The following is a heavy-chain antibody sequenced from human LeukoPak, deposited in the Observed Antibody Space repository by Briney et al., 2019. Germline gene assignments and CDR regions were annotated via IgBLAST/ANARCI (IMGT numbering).Heavy chain of an antibody. Sequence: GGSLRLSCAASGFTVSSNYMSWVRQAPGKGLEWVSVMYSGGNTYYADSVKGRFTISRDNSKNTLHLQMNSLRAEDTAVYYCAEEGFDSWGQGTLVTVSS. CDR3: AEEGFDS. J-gene: IGHJ4*02. CDR2: MYSGGNT. CDR1: GFTVSSNY. V-gene: IGHV3-53*01.